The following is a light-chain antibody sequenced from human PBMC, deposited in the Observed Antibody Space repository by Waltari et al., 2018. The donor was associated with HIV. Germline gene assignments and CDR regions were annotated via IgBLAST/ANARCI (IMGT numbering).Light chain of an antibody. CDR2: TDN. J-gene: IGLJ3*02. CDR3: STWDDGLDGPV. Sequence: QSVLTQPPSASGTPGQRVSLSCSGSSSNIVSNTVNWYQQLPGTAPKLLIYTDNQRPSGVPDRFSGSKSDTSASLAISGLQSEDEADYYCSTWDDGLDGPVFGGGTKLTVL. CDR1: SSNIVSNT. V-gene: IGLV1-44*01.